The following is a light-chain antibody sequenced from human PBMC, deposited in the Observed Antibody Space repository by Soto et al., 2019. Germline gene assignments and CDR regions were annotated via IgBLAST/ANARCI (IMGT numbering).Light chain of an antibody. Sequence: QSALTQPASVSGSPGQSITISCTGTSSDVGAYNYVSWYQHHPGKAPKLMIYDVSNRPSGVSNRFSGSKSGNTASLTISGLQAEDEADYYCHSVTTSRTLVFGGGTKVTVL. CDR2: DVS. CDR1: SSDVGAYNY. CDR3: HSVTTSRTLV. J-gene: IGLJ2*01. V-gene: IGLV2-14*03.